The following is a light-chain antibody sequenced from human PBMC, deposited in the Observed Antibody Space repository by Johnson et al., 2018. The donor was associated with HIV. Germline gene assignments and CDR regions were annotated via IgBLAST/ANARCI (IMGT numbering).Light chain of an antibody. CDR3: GTWDSSLNAYV. CDR2: DNN. CDR1: SSNIGNNY. J-gene: IGLJ1*01. Sequence: QSVLTQPPSVSAAPGQKVTISCSGSSSNIGNNYVSWYQQLPGTAPKLLIYDNNKRPSGIPDRFSASKSGTSATLGITGLQTGDEADYYCGTWDSSLNAYVFATGTKVTVL. V-gene: IGLV1-51*01.